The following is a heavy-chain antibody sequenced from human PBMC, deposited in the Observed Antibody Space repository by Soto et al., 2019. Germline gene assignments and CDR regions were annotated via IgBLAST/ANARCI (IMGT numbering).Heavy chain of an antibody. CDR2: INHSGST. D-gene: IGHD1-26*01. V-gene: IGHV4-34*01. J-gene: IGHJ5*02. CDR1: GVSFIGYY. Sequence: SETLSLTCAVYGVSFIGYYWSWIRQPPGKGLEWIGEINHSGSTNYNPSLKSRVTISVDTSKNQFSLKLSSVTAADTAVYYCARGPVEAWFDPCGKRTLVTVDS. CDR3: ARGPVEAWFDP.